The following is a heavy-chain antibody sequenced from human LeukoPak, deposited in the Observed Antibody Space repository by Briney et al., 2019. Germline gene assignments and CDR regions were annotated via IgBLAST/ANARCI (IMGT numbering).Heavy chain of an antibody. CDR3: AKVASVTSIYYYYYYMDV. Sequence: GGSLRLSCAASGFTVSSNYMSWVRQAPGKGLEWVSVIYSGGSTYYADSVKGRFTISRDNSKNTLYLQMNSLRAEDTAVYYCAKVASVTSIYYYYYYMDVWGKGTTVTVSS. V-gene: IGHV3-66*01. D-gene: IGHD4-23*01. CDR1: GFTVSSNY. J-gene: IGHJ6*03. CDR2: IYSGGST.